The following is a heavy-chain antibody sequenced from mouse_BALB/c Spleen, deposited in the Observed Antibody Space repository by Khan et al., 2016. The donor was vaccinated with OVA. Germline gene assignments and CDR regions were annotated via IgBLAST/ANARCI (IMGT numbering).Heavy chain of an antibody. CDR3: ARSYGSWAMDY. J-gene: IGHJ4*01. V-gene: IGHV3-8*02. CDR2: VTYSGNT. D-gene: IGHD1-1*01. CDR1: GDSITSGF. Sequence: EVELVESGPSLVKPSQTLSLTCSVTGDSITSGFWNWIRKFPGNKFEYMGYVTYSGNTYYNPSLKSRISITRDTYKSQYYLQLNSVTNEDTATYFCARSYGSWAMDYWGQGTSVTVAA.